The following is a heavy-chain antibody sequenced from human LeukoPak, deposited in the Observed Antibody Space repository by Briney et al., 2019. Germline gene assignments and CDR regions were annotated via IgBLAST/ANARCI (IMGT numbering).Heavy chain of an antibody. J-gene: IGHJ5*02. CDR2: ISSSSSYI. CDR1: GFTFSKCR. V-gene: IGHV3-21*06. Sequence: GGSLRLSCAACGFTFSKCRMNWVRQAPGKGLEWVSSISSSSSYIYYADSVKGRFTISRYNAKNSLYLQMNRLRAEDTAVYYCARGREATRSGYASSLDPWGQGTLVTVSS. CDR3: ARGREATRSGYASSLDP. D-gene: IGHD5-12*01.